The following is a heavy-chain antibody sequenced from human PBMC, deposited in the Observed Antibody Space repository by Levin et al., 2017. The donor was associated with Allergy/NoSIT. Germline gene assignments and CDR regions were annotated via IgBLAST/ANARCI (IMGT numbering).Heavy chain of an antibody. CDR3: ARDRSGLYSSSWYLDY. Sequence: PGGSLRLSCAASGFTFSSYGMHWVRQAPGKGLEWVAVIWYDGSNKYYADSVKGRFTISRDNSKNTLYLQMNSLRAEDTAVYYCARDRSGLYSSSWYLDYWGQGTLVTVSS. CDR1: GFTFSSYG. CDR2: IWYDGSNK. D-gene: IGHD6-13*01. V-gene: IGHV3-33*01. J-gene: IGHJ4*02.